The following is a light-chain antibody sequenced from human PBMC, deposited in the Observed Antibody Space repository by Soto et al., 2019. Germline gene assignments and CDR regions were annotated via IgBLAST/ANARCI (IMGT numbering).Light chain of an antibody. Sequence: EIVLTQSPATLSLSPGDRATLSCRASQSVRSDYFAWYQQKPGQAPRVIIFGVSTRATAIPDRFTGSGSGTDFPLPISRLEPEDFALYYCQQYGNSPQTFGGGTKVDIK. J-gene: IGKJ4*01. CDR2: GVS. CDR3: QQYGNSPQT. CDR1: QSVRSDY. V-gene: IGKV3-20*01.